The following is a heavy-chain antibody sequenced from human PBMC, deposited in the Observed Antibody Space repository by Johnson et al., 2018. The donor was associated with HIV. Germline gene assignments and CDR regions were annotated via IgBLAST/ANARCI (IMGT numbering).Heavy chain of an antibody. V-gene: IGHV3-30*18. CDR1: GFTFSNYA. D-gene: IGHD3-10*01. CDR2: ISYDGSNK. J-gene: IGHJ3*02. CDR3: AKQYFGSGGSVHAFDI. Sequence: QVQLVESGGGVVQPGRSLRLSCAASGFTFSNYAMHWVRQAPGKGLEWVAVISYDGSNKYYADSVKGRFTISRDNSKNTLYLQMNSLRPEDTAVYSCAKQYFGSGGSVHAFDIWGQGTLVTVSS.